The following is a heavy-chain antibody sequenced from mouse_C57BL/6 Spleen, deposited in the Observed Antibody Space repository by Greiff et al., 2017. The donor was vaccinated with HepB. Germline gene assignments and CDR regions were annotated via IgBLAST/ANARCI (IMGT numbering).Heavy chain of an antibody. CDR3: ARCLIYYDYGPLAY. CDR2: INPSSGYT. D-gene: IGHD2-4*01. J-gene: IGHJ3*01. V-gene: IGHV1-4*01. CDR1: GYTFTSYT. Sequence: QVQLQQSGAELARPGASVKMSCKASGYTFTSYTMHWVKQRPGQGLEWIGYINPSSGYTKYNQKFKDKATLTADKSSSTAYMQLSSLTSEDSAVYYCARCLIYYDYGPLAYWGQGTLVTVSA.